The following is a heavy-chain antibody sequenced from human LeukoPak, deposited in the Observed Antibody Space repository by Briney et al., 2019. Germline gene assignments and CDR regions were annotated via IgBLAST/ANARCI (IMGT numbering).Heavy chain of an antibody. D-gene: IGHD1-26*01. CDR1: GFTFSSYS. Sequence: GGSLRLSCAASGFTFSSYSMNWVRQAPGKGLEWVSYISSSSSTIFYADSVKGRFTISRDNAKNSLYLQMHSLRDEDTAVYYCARAWYSWGYYFDYWGQGTLVTVSS. CDR2: ISSSSSTI. V-gene: IGHV3-48*02. CDR3: ARAWYSWGYYFDY. J-gene: IGHJ4*02.